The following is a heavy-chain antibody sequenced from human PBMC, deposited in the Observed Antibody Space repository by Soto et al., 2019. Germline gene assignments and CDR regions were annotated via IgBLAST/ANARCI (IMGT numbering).Heavy chain of an antibody. CDR1: GFTFSSYE. CDR3: ARDRALRFPREYYYYGMDV. Sequence: EVQLVESGGGLVQPGGSLRLFCAASGFTFSSYEMNWVRQAPGKGLEWVSYISSSGSTIYYADSVKGRFTISRDNAKNSLYLQMNSLRAEDTAVYYCARDRALRFPREYYYYGMDVWGQGTTVTVSS. CDR2: ISSSGSTI. V-gene: IGHV3-48*03. D-gene: IGHD3-3*01. J-gene: IGHJ6*02.